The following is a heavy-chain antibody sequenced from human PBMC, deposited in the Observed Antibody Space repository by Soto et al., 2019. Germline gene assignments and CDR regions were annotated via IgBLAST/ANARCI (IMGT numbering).Heavy chain of an antibody. CDR1: RGSFSGYD. V-gene: IGHV4-34*01. CDR2: INHSGST. J-gene: IGHJ6*02. Sequence: XATLALTCAVCRGSFSGYDWSGIRQPPGKGLEWIGEINHSGSTNYNPSLNSRVTISVDTSKNQFSLKLSSVTAADTAVYYCARGQVGFDFWSGYHGYYYYGMEVCGQRTTVIVSS. CDR3: ARGQVGFDFWSGYHGYYYYGMEV. D-gene: IGHD3-3*01.